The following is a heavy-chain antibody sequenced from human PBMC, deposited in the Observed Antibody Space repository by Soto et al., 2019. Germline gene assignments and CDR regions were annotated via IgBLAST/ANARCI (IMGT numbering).Heavy chain of an antibody. CDR3: AQSKVGGTSNYFDY. D-gene: IGHD1-26*01. Sequence: PGGSLRLSCAASGFTFSSYAMSWVRQAPGKGLEWVSVISGSGGITYYADSVKGRFTISRDNSKNTLYLQLNSLRAEDTAVYYCAQSKVGGTSNYFDYWGHGTLVTVSS. CDR1: GFTFSSYA. V-gene: IGHV3-23*01. J-gene: IGHJ4*01. CDR2: ISGSGGIT.